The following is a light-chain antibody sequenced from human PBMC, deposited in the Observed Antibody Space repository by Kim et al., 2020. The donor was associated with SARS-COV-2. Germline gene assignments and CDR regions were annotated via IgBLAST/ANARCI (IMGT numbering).Light chain of an antibody. CDR1: NIGSKS. V-gene: IGLV3-21*04. J-gene: IGLJ2*01. CDR3: QVWDSSVV. CDR2: YDS. Sequence: SYELTQPPSVSVAPGKTARITCGGNNIGSKSVHWYQQKPGQAPVLVIYYDSERPSGIPERFSGSNSGNTATLTISRVEAGDEADYYCQVWDSSVVFGGGTQLTVL.